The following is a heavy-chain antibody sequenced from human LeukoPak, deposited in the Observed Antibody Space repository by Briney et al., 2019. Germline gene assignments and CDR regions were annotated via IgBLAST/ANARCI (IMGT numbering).Heavy chain of an antibody. Sequence: SETLSLTCTVSGGSISSYYWSWIRQPPGKGLEWIGYIYYSGGTNYNPSLKSRVTISVDTSKNQFSLKLSSVTAADTAVYYCARVRGAAAVPDYWGQGTLVTVSS. CDR1: GGSISSYY. J-gene: IGHJ4*02. D-gene: IGHD6-13*01. V-gene: IGHV4-59*12. CDR2: IYYSGGT. CDR3: ARVRGAAAVPDY.